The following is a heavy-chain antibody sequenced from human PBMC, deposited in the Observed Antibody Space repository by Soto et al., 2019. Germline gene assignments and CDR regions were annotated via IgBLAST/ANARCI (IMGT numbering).Heavy chain of an antibody. CDR2: ISYDGSNK. CDR3: ARDFAELRVVAATLGY. D-gene: IGHD2-15*01. V-gene: IGHV3-30-3*01. Sequence: QVQLVESGGGVVQPGRSLRLSCAASGFTFSSYAMHWVRQAPGKGLEWVAVISYDGSNKYYADSVKGRFTISRDNSKNTLYLQMNSLRAEDTAVYYCARDFAELRVVAATLGYWGQGTLVTVSS. CDR1: GFTFSSYA. J-gene: IGHJ4*02.